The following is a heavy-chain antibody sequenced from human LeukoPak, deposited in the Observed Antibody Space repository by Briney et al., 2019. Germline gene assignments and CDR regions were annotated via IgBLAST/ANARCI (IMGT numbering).Heavy chain of an antibody. Sequence: SETLSLTCAVYGGSFSGYYWSWIRQPPGKGLGWIGEINHSGSTNYNPSLKSRVTISVDTSKNQFSLKLSSVTAADTAVYYCARGPWIQLWLLKIYYFDYWGQGTLVTVSS. CDR1: GGSFSGYY. D-gene: IGHD5-18*01. CDR2: INHSGST. CDR3: ARGPWIQLWLLKIYYFDY. J-gene: IGHJ4*02. V-gene: IGHV4-34*01.